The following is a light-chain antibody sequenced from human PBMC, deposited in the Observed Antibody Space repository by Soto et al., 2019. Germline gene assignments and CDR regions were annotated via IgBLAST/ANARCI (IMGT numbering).Light chain of an antibody. CDR1: GSNIGAGYD. V-gene: IGLV1-40*01. Sequence: QSVLTQPPSVSVAPGQGVTISCTGSGSNIGAGYDVHWYQQLPGTAPKLLIYGNSNRPSGLPDRFSGSKFETSASLANTGLQAEDEADYDCQSYSSRLNGVDFGGGTKLTVL. J-gene: IGLJ2*01. CDR3: QSYSSRLNGVD. CDR2: GNS.